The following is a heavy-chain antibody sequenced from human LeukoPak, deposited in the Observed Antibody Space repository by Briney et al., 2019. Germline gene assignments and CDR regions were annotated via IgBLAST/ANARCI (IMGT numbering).Heavy chain of an antibody. D-gene: IGHD3-22*01. V-gene: IGHV1-69*13. CDR2: IIPIFGTA. CDR3: ARGSLRVFYYDSSGYYGGFDY. CDR1: GGTFSSYA. Sequence: SVKVSCKASGGTFSSYAISWVRQAPGQGLEWMGGIIPIFGTANYAQKFQGRVTITADESTSTAYMELSSLRSEDTAVYYCARGSLRVFYYDSSGYYGGFDYWGQGTLVTVSS. J-gene: IGHJ4*02.